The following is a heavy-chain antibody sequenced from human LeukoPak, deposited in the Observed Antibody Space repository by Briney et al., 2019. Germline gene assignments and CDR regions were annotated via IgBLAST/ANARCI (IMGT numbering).Heavy chain of an antibody. CDR1: GFAFSSYA. V-gene: IGHV3-23*01. CDR3: ARVGLDRRGYSGYEAFDY. J-gene: IGHJ4*02. Sequence: QPGGSLRLSCAASGFAFSSYAMSWVRQAPGKGLEWVSAISGSGGSTYYADSVKGRFTISRDNAKNSLYLQINSLRAEDTAVYYCARVGLDRRGYSGYEAFDYWGQGTLVTVSS. CDR2: ISGSGGST. D-gene: IGHD5-12*01.